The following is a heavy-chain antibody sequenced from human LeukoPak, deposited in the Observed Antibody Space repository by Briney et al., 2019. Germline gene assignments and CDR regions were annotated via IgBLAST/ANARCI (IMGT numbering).Heavy chain of an antibody. CDR1: GVSISSSSYY. CDR3: AREWALWFGELSGGFDP. J-gene: IGHJ5*02. CDR2: IYYSGST. V-gene: IGHV4-39*07. Sequence: SETLSLTCTVSGVSISSSSYYWGWIRQPPGKGLEWIGSIYYSGSTYYNPSLKSRVTISVDTSKNQFSLKLSSVTAADTAVYYCAREWALWFGELSGGFDPWGQGTLVTVSS. D-gene: IGHD3-10*01.